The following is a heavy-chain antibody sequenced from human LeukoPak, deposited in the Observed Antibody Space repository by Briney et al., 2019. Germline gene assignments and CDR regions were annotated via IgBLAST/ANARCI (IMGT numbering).Heavy chain of an antibody. CDR2: ISSSSTTI. CDR3: ARTPYGSGSFYYFDY. Sequence: GGSLRLSCAASGFTFSTYSMNWVRQAPGKGLEWVSYISSSSTTIYYADSVKGRFTISRDNAKNSLYLQMNSLRAEDTAVYYCARTPYGSGSFYYFDYWGQGTLVTVSS. J-gene: IGHJ4*02. V-gene: IGHV3-48*04. D-gene: IGHD3-10*01. CDR1: GFTFSTYS.